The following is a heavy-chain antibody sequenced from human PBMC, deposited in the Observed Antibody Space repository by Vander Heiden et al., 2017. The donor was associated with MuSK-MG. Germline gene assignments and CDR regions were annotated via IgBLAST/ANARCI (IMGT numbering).Heavy chain of an antibody. D-gene: IGHD2-2*01. J-gene: IGHJ6*03. V-gene: IGHV3-23*01. CDR2: ISGSGGNA. Sequence: EVQLLESGGGLVQPGGSLRLACAASGFTFSSYAMSWVRQAPGKGLEWVSTISGSGGNAYYADSVKGRFTISRDNSKNTLYLQMNSLRAEDTAVYYCAKVPAARTYYYYFMDVWGKGATVTVSS. CDR1: GFTFSSYA. CDR3: AKVPAARTYYYYFMDV.